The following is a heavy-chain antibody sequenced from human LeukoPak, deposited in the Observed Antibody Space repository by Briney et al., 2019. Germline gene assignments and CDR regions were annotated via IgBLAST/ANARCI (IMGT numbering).Heavy chain of an antibody. CDR1: GFTFSSYS. Sequence: GGSLRLSCAASGFTFSSYSMNWVRQAPGKGLEWVSYISSSSSTIYYADSVKGRFTISRDNAKNSLYLRMNSLRAEDTAVYYCAREGYSSSWYETFDYWGQGTLVTVSS. V-gene: IGHV3-48*01. J-gene: IGHJ4*02. D-gene: IGHD6-13*01. CDR3: AREGYSSSWYETFDY. CDR2: ISSSSSTI.